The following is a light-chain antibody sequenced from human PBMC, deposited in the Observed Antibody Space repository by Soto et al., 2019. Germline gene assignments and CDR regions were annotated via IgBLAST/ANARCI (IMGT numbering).Light chain of an antibody. CDR3: KNYKSYPWG. CDR1: QSISSW. J-gene: IGKJ1*01. V-gene: IGKV1-5*03. CDR2: KAS. Sequence: DIQMTQSPSTLSASVGDRVTITCRASQSISSWLAWYQQKPGKAPKLLIYKASSLESGVPSRFRGSGSGTKFILTIGTLRFIVFETSYCKNYKSYPWGFGQGTKV.